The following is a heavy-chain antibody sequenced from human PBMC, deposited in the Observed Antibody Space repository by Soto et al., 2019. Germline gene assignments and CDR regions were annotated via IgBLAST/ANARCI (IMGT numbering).Heavy chain of an antibody. V-gene: IGHV3-9*01. Sequence: EVQLVESGGGLVQPGRSLRLSCAASGFTFDDYAMHWVRQAPGKGLEWVSGISWNSGSIGYADSVKGRFTISRDNAKNSLYLQMNSLRAEDTALYYCAKDKMKGYYGSGNYNDYWGQGTLVTVSS. D-gene: IGHD3-10*01. CDR3: AKDKMKGYYGSGNYNDY. CDR2: ISWNSGSI. J-gene: IGHJ4*02. CDR1: GFTFDDYA.